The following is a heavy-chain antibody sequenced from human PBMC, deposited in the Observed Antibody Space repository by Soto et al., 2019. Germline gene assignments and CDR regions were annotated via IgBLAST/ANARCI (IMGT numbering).Heavy chain of an antibody. V-gene: IGHV4-39*01. D-gene: IGHD3-10*01. Sequence: QLQLQESGPGLVKPSETLSLTCTVSGGSISSTSYYWVWIRQPPGKGLEWIGSFYYSGSTYYNPXLKSRVTISVXXSXNXXSLKLSSVTAADTAVYYCARQVVDGTVAGSGSFDSWGQGTLVTVSS. CDR2: FYYSGST. J-gene: IGHJ4*02. CDR1: GGSISSTSYY. CDR3: ARQVVDGTVAGSGSFDS.